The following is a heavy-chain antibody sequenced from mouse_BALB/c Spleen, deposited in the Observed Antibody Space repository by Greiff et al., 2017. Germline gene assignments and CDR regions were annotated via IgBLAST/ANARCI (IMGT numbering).Heavy chain of an antibody. CDR1: GFTFSSFG. Sequence: EVMLVESGGGLVQPGGSRKLSCAASGFTFSSFGMHWVRQAPEKGLEWVAYISSGSSTIYYADTVKGRFTISRDNPKNTLFLQMTSLRSEDTAMYYCAGDYHAMDYWGQGTSVTVSS. J-gene: IGHJ4*01. CDR2: ISSGSSTI. CDR3: AGDYHAMDY. V-gene: IGHV5-17*02.